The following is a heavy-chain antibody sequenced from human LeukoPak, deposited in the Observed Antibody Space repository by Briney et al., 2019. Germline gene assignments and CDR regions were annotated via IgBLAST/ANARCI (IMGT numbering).Heavy chain of an antibody. CDR3: AMATDSYQFDY. CDR2: ISGSGSYI. J-gene: IGHJ4*02. D-gene: IGHD5-24*01. V-gene: IGHV3-21*01. Sequence: TGGSLRLSCAASGFTFSTYSMNWVRQAPGKGLEGVSYISGSGSYIYYADSVKGRFTISRDNGKNSLYLQMNSPRAEDTAVYYCAMATDSYQFDYWGQGTLVTVSS. CDR1: GFTFSTYS.